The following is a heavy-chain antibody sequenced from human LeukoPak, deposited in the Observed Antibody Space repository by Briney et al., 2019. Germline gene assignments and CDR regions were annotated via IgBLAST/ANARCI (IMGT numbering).Heavy chain of an antibody. D-gene: IGHD2-15*01. Sequence: GGSLRLSCAASGFTFSSYAMSWVRQAPGKRLEWVSAISGSGGSTYYADSVKGRFTISRDNSKNTLYLQMNSLRAKDTAVYYCAKVSGSGGTKYQPFDYWGQGTLVTVSS. J-gene: IGHJ4*02. V-gene: IGHV3-23*01. CDR3: AKVSGSGGTKYQPFDY. CDR1: GFTFSSYA. CDR2: ISGSGGST.